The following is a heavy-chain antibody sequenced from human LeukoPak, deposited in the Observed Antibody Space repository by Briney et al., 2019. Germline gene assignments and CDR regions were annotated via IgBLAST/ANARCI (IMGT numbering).Heavy chain of an antibody. J-gene: IGHJ4*02. V-gene: IGHV4-39*01. CDR1: GGSVSSSSYH. CDR3: ARRAGGWSDY. D-gene: IGHD2-15*01. Sequence: SETLSLTCTVSGGSVSSSSYHWDWIRQPPGKGREWIGSIYYSGSTYYNPSLKNRVTISVHTSKNQFSLKLSSVSAADTAVYYGARRAGGWSDYWGQGTLVTVSS. CDR2: IYYSGST.